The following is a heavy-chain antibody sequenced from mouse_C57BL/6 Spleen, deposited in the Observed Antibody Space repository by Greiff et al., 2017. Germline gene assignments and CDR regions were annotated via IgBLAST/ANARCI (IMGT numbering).Heavy chain of an antibody. CDR2: IDPSNGNT. Sequence: VQLQQSVAELVRPGASVKLSCTASGFTIKNTYMHWVKQRPDQGLEWIGRIDPSNGNTKYAPQFQGKATITADTPSNTAYLPLSSLSSEDTAIYYCARCLGGNAIDYWGQGTSVTVSS. D-gene: IGHD4-1*01. CDR1: GFTIKNTY. J-gene: IGHJ4*01. CDR3: ARCLGGNAIDY. V-gene: IGHV14-3*01.